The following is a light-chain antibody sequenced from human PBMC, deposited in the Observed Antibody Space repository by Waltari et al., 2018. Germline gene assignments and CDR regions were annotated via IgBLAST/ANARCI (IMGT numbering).Light chain of an antibody. J-gene: IGLJ1*01. Sequence: QSALTQPASVSGSPEQSIALSCAGTSSDVGAHNYVFWYQQHPGKAPKLIIYNVSNRPSGISNRFSGSKSGNTASLTISGLQAEDEADYYCTSFTTSRTYVFGTGTKVAVL. CDR1: SSDVGAHNY. CDR3: TSFTTSRTYV. V-gene: IGLV2-14*03. CDR2: NVS.